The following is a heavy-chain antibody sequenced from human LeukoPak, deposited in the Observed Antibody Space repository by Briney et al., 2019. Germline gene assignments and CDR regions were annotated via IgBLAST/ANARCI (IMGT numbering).Heavy chain of an antibody. CDR2: ISAHNGYT. J-gene: IGHJ4*02. CDR1: GYTFTSYG. CDR3: ARGFPSRRNYDSSGYYSHYFDY. V-gene: IGHV1-18*01. D-gene: IGHD3-22*01. Sequence: ASVKVSCKASGYTFTSYGISWVRQAPGQGLEWMGWISAHNGYTKYAQKVQGRVSLTTDTSTSTAYMEVRSLRSDDTAAYYCARGFPSRRNYDSSGYYSHYFDYWGQGTLVTVSS.